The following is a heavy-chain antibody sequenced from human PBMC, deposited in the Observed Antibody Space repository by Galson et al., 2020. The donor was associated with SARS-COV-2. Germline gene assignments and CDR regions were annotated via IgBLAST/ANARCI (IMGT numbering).Heavy chain of an antibody. V-gene: IGHV6-1*01. D-gene: IGHD2-15*01. CDR2: TYYRSKWYN. CDR1: GDSVSSNSAA. CDR3: ARDSLWYCSGGSCQSDYYYYYGMDV. J-gene: IGHJ6*02. Sequence: SQTLSLTCAISGDSVSSNSAAWNWIRQPPSRGLEWLGRTYYRSKWYNDYAVSVKSRITINPDTSKNQFSLQLNSVTPEDTAVYYCARDSLWYCSGGSCQSDYYYYYGMDVWGQGTTVTVSS.